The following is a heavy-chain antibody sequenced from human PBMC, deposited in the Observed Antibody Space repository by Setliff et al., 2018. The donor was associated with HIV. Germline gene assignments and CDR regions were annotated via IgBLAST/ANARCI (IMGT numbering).Heavy chain of an antibody. D-gene: IGHD3-9*01. Sequence: SETLSLTCTVSGDSITSTNYYWGWIRQPPGKGLEWIGSISYSGSTYYKSSLKSRVTISVDTSKNQFALKLTSVTAADTAVYYCARAFYGISAGYYYFDVWGQGALVTVSS. V-gene: IGHV4-39*06. CDR3: ARAFYGISAGYYYFDV. J-gene: IGHJ4*02. CDR1: GDSITSTNYY. CDR2: ISYSGST.